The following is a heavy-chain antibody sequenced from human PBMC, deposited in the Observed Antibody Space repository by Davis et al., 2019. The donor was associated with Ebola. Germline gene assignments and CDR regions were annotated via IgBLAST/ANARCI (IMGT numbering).Heavy chain of an antibody. V-gene: IGHV1-18*04. CDR3: ARAQFPTTSDH. CDR1: GYTFTNYG. D-gene: IGHD1-1*01. J-gene: IGHJ4*02. CDR2: INPHNGNA. Sequence: ASVKVSCKTSGYTFTNYGITWVRQAPGQGLEWMGWINPHNGNANYAKNVQGRVTMTTDTSTSTAYMEVGSLRSDDTAVYYCARAQFPTTSDHWGQGTLVTVSS.